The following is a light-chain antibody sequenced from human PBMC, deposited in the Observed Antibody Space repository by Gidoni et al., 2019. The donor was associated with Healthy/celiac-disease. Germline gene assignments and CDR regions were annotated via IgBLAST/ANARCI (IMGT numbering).Light chain of an antibody. CDR3: SSYTSSSTPYV. J-gene: IGLJ1*01. CDR2: EVS. V-gene: IGLV2-14*01. Sequence: QSALTQPASVSGSPGQSITISCTGTRSDVGGYHYLSWYQQHPGKAPKLMIYEVSKRPSGVSNRFSGSKSGNTASLTISGLQAEDEADYYCSSYTSSSTPYVFGTGTKVTVL. CDR1: RSDVGGYHY.